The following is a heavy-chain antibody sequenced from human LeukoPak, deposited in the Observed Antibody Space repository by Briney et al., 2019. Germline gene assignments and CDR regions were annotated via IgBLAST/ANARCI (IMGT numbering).Heavy chain of an antibody. J-gene: IGHJ4*02. Sequence: PSETLSLTCTVSGGSISGHYWTWIRLSPGKGLELVGHIFTTGATHYNPSLRGRVTLSIDTSKNQFSLTLTSVNAEDTAVYYCARFSTRFGSGCSEASCYVHYWGQGNQVTVSP. CDR3: ARFSTRFGSGCSEASCYVHY. V-gene: IGHV4-4*08. CDR1: GGSISGHY. CDR2: IFTTGAT. D-gene: IGHD2-2*01.